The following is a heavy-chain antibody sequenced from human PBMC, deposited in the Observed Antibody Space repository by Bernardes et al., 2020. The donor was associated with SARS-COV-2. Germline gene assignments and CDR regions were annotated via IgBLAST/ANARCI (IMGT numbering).Heavy chain of an antibody. J-gene: IGHJ6*03. Sequence: GSTLRLSCAASGFTVSSNYMSWVRTAPGKGLEWVYVIYSGGSTYYADSVKGRFTISRDNSKNTLYLQMNSLRAEDTAGYYCARVFKEKDTAMVRYYYYMDVWGKGTTVTVSS. CDR1: GFTVSSNY. D-gene: IGHD5-18*01. CDR3: ARVFKEKDTAMVRYYYYMDV. CDR2: IYSGGST. V-gene: IGHV3-66*02.